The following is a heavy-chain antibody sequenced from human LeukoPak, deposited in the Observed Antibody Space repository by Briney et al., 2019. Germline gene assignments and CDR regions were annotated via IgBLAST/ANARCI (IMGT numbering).Heavy chain of an antibody. V-gene: IGHV3-30-3*01. CDR2: ISYDGSNK. CDR3: ARGYDYSNRFDY. CDR1: GFTFSGYA. Sequence: PGGSLRLSCAASGFTFSGYAMHWVRQAPGKGLEWVAVISYDGSNKYYADSVKGRFTISRDNSKNTLYLQMNSLRAEDTAVYYCARGYDYSNRFDYWGQGTLVTVSS. J-gene: IGHJ4*02. D-gene: IGHD4-11*01.